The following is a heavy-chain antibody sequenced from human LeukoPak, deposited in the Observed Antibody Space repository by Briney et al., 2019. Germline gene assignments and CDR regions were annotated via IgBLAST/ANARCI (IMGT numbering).Heavy chain of an antibody. CDR1: GFTFSSYA. D-gene: IGHD2-2*01. V-gene: IGHV3-30*04. CDR3: ATDRYCGSASCQYYYYSGLDV. J-gene: IGHJ6*02. Sequence: PGGSLRLSCAASGFTFSSYAMHWVRQAPGKGLEWVAVISYDGSNKYYADSVKGRFTISRDNSKNTLYLQMNSLRAEDTAVYFCATDRYCGSASCQYYYYSGLDVWGQGTTVTVSS. CDR2: ISYDGSNK.